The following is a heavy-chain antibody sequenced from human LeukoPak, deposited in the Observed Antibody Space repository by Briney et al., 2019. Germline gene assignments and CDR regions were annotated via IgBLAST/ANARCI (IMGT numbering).Heavy chain of an antibody. CDR1: GFTVSSNY. D-gene: IGHD6-19*01. V-gene: IGHV3-23*01. J-gene: IGHJ4*02. Sequence: GGSLRLSCTASGFTVSSNYMSWVRQAPGKGLEWVTSISSGGTFIYYTDSVKGRFTISRDNSKNTLYLQMNSLRAEDTAVYYCAKDPWGGAVAFFDYWGQGTLVTVSS. CDR2: ISSGGTFI. CDR3: AKDPWGGAVAFFDY.